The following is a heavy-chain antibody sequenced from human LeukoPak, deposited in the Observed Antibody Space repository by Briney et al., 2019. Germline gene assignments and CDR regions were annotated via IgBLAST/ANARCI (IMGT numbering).Heavy chain of an antibody. CDR2: MNPNSGNT. CDR1: GYTFTSYD. Sequence: ASVKVSCKASGYTFTSYDINWVRQATGQGLEWMGWMNPNSGNTGYAQKFQGRVTMTRNTSISTAYMELSSLRSEDTAVYYCARDRVVRGVATYYYYYGMDVWGQGTTVTVSS. J-gene: IGHJ6*02. CDR3: ARDRVVRGVATYYYYYGMDV. V-gene: IGHV1-8*01. D-gene: IGHD3-10*01.